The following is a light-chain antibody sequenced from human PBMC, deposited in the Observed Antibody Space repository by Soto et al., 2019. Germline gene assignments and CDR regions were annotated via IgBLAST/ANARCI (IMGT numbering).Light chain of an antibody. CDR3: QQYGSACT. J-gene: IGKJ2*02. CDR1: QSVSSNY. CDR2: GAS. Sequence: EIVLTQSPVTLSLSPGERATLSCRASQSVSSNYLAWYQQKPGQAPRLLIYGASSRATGIPDRFSGSGSGTDFTLTISRLEPEDFAVYYCQQYGSACTFGQGTKLEIK. V-gene: IGKV3-20*01.